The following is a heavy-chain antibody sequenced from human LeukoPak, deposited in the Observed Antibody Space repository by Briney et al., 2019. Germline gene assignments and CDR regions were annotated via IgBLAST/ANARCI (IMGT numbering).Heavy chain of an antibody. CDR3: ARNYCSGGSCYSDFDY. J-gene: IGHJ4*02. CDR1: GYTFTSYG. Sequence: ASMKVSCKASGYTFTSYGISWVRQAPGQGLEWMGWISAYNGNTNYAQKLQGRVTMTTDTSTSTAYMELRSLRSDDTAVYYCARNYCSGGSCYSDFDYWGQGTLVTVSS. D-gene: IGHD2-15*01. V-gene: IGHV1-18*01. CDR2: ISAYNGNT.